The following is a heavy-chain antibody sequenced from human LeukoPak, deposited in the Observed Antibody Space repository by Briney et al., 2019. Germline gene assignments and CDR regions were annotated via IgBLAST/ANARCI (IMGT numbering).Heavy chain of an antibody. CDR3: ATLVGATFYFDY. V-gene: IGHV1-24*01. J-gene: IGHJ4*02. Sequence: RASVKVYCEVSGYTLTELSMHWVRQAPGKGLEWMGGFDPEDGETIYAQKFQGRVTMTEDTSTDTAYMELSSLRSDDTAVYYCATLVGATFYFDYWDQGTLVTVSS. CDR1: GYTLTELS. CDR2: FDPEDGET. D-gene: IGHD1-26*01.